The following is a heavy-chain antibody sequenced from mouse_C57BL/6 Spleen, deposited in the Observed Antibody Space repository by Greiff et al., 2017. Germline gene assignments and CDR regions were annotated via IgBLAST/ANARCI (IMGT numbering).Heavy chain of an antibody. CDR1: GYTFTSYW. Sequence: QVQLQQPGAELVKPGASVKMSCKASGYTFTSYWITWVKQRPGQGLEWIGDIYPGSGSTNYNEKFKSKATLTVDTSSSTAYMQRSRLTSEDSEVYTCARDRRLRQGFDYWGQGTTLTVSS. CDR2: IYPGSGST. V-gene: IGHV1-55*01. CDR3: ARDRRLRQGFDY. D-gene: IGHD2-4*01. J-gene: IGHJ2*01.